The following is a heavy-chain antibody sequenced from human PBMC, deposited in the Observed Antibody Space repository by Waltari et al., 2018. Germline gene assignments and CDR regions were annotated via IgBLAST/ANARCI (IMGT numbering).Heavy chain of an antibody. D-gene: IGHD4-17*01. CDR1: GFSLSTSGVG. CDR3: ALTGDGDSIFDY. J-gene: IGHJ4*02. CDR2: IYWNDDK. Sequence: QITLKESGPTLVKPTQTLTLTCTFSGFSLSTSGVGVGWIRQPPGKALEWLALIYWNDDKRYSPSLKSRLTITKDTSKNQVVLTMTNMDPVDTATYYCALTGDGDSIFDYWGQGTLVTVSS. V-gene: IGHV2-5*01.